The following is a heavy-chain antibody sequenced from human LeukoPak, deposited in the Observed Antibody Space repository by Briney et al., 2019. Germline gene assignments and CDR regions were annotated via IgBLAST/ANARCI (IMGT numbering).Heavy chain of an antibody. CDR2: IYYSGST. D-gene: IGHD6-19*01. Sequence: SETLSLTCTVSGGSISSYYWSWIRQPPGKGLEWIGYIYYSGSTNYNPSLKSRVTISVDTSKNQFSLKLSSVTAADTAVYYCARTTTPTSSSGWHNWFDPWGQGTLVTVSS. CDR1: GGSISSYY. J-gene: IGHJ5*02. CDR3: ARTTTPTSSSGWHNWFDP. V-gene: IGHV4-59*12.